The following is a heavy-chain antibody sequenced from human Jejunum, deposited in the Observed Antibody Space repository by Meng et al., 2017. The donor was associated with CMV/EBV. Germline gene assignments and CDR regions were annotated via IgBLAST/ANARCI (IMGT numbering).Heavy chain of an antibody. CDR1: GASVSTHC. CDR2: SANGRDP. J-gene: IGHJ2*01. Sequence: VSLPCARRGVVTVLQTLSSTCTVSGASVSTHCWSSIRQPAGRGLEWVGRSANGRDPSYNPSLNSRVTASIDTSKNHLAPTLTSVAAADTAVYYCARDSQGRDPWYFDLWGPGTLVTVSS. V-gene: IGHV4-4*07. CDR3: ARDSQGRDPWYFDL.